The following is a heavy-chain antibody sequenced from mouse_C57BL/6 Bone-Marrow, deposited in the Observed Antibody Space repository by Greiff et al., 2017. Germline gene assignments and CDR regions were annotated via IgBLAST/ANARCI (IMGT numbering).Heavy chain of an antibody. CDR2: IYPRSGNT. V-gene: IGHV1-81*01. CDR1: GYTFPSYG. D-gene: IGHD1-1*01. CDR3: ASPYYSGRGDY. Sequence: VQLQQSGAELARPGASVKLSCKASGYTFPSYGISWVKQSTGQGLEWVGEIYPRSGNTYYNEQFKGKAKLTADKSSSTAYMEPRSLTSEDSAVYFCASPYYSGRGDYWGQGTSVTVSS. J-gene: IGHJ4*01.